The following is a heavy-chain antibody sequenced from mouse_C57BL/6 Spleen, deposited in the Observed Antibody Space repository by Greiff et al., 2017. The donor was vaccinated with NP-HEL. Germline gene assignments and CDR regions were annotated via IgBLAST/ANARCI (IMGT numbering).Heavy chain of an antibody. Sequence: QVTLKVCGPGILQSSQPLSLTCSFSGFSLSTSGMGVSWIRQPSGKGLEWLAHIYWDDDKRYNPSLKSRLTISKDTSRNQVFLKITSVDTADTATYYCARSYYYGSSYDWYFDVWGTGTTVTVSS. V-gene: IGHV8-12*01. CDR3: ARSYYYGSSYDWYFDV. D-gene: IGHD1-1*01. J-gene: IGHJ1*03. CDR1: GFSLSTSGMG. CDR2: IYWDDDK.